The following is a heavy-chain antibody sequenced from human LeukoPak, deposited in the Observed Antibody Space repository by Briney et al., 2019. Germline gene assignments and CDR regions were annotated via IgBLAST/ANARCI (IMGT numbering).Heavy chain of an antibody. CDR1: GYTFTSYY. V-gene: IGHV1-46*01. D-gene: IGHD5-18*01. J-gene: IGHJ4*02. CDR2: INPSGGST. CDR3: ARGGYSYGLSRSDIDY. Sequence: ASVKVSCKASGYTFTSYYMHWVRQAPGQGLEWTGIINPSGGSTSYAQKFQGRVTMTRDTSTSTVYMELSSLRSEDTAVYYCARGGYSYGLSRSDIDYRGQGTLVTVSS.